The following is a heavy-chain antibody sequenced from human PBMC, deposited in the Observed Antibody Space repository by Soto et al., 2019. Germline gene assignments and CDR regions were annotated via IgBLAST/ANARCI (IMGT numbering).Heavy chain of an antibody. D-gene: IGHD3-16*01. V-gene: IGHV4-59*11. CDR2: IYNTAST. CDR1: GDSIRNHY. J-gene: IGHJ6*03. Sequence: PSETLSLTCTVSGDSIRNHYWGWIRQPPGKGLEWIAYIYNTASTKYNPSLESRLTISVDTSKNQFSLKLTPVTAADTAVYYCARTLDYGHMDVWGKGTTVTVSS. CDR3: ARTLDYGHMDV.